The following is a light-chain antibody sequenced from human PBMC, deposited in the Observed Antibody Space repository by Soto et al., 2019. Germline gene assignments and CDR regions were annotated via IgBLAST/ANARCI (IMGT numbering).Light chain of an antibody. CDR2: GAS. V-gene: IGKV3-15*01. CDR1: KSVSSN. CDR3: QQYNNWPLT. Sequence: EILMTQSPATLFVSPGERAPLSSRAIKSVSSNLAWYQQKPGKAPRLLIYGASTRATDIPARFSGSGSGTEFTLTISSLQSEDFAVYYCQQYNNWPLTFGGGTKVEIK. J-gene: IGKJ4*01.